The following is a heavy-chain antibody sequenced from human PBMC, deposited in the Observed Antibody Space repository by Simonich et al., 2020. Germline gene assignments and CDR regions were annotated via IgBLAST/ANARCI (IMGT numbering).Heavy chain of an antibody. V-gene: IGHV1-2*02. J-gene: IGHJ6*03. CDR1: GYTFTGYY. CDR2: LKPNSGGT. D-gene: IGHD3-3*01. CDR3: ARGGVQYYYYYMDV. Sequence: QVQLVQSGAEVKKPGASVKVSCKASGYTFTGYYMHWVRQAPGQGLGWVGWLKPNSGGTNNEQKFQGRVTMTRDTSISTAYMELSRLRSDDTAVYYCARGGVQYYYYYMDVWGKGTTVTVSS.